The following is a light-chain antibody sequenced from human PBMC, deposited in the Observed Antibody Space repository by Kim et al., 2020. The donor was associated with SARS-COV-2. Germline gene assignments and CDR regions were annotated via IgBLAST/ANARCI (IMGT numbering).Light chain of an antibody. J-gene: IGKJ2*01. CDR1: QSVSSN. V-gene: IGKV3-15*01. CDR2: GAS. Sequence: VSPGASATPSCRASQSVSSNLAWYQQKPGQAPRLLIYGASTRVTGIPTRFSGSGSGTEFTLTISSLQSEDFAVYYCQQYNNWPPYTVGQGTKLEI. CDR3: QQYNNWPPYT.